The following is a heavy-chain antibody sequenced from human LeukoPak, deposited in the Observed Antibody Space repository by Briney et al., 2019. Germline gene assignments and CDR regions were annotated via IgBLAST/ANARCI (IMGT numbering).Heavy chain of an antibody. CDR2: INPSSGGT. CDR3: VRPRDGYTGPFDY. V-gene: IGHV1-2*02. Sequence: ASVKVSCKASGYTFTAYYMHWVRQAPGQGLEWMGWINPSSGGTQYVQKFQARVTMTRDTSIRTAYMELNSLRSDDTAVYYCVRPRDGYTGPFDYWGQGSLVTVSS. CDR1: GYTFTAYY. J-gene: IGHJ4*02. D-gene: IGHD5-24*01.